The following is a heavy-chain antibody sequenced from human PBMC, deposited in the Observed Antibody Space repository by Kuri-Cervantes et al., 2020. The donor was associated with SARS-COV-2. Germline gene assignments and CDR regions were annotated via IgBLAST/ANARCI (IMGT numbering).Heavy chain of an antibody. CDR3: ARGNDYGEDFGY. V-gene: IGHV3-30-3*01. J-gene: IGHJ4*02. CDR2: ISYDGSNK. D-gene: IGHD4-17*01. CDR1: GFTFSSYA. Sequence: GESLKISCAASGFTFSSYAMHWVRQAPGKGLEWVAVISYDGSNKYYADSVKGRFTISRDNSKNTPYLQMNSLRAEDTAVYYCARGNDYGEDFGYWGQGTLVTVSS.